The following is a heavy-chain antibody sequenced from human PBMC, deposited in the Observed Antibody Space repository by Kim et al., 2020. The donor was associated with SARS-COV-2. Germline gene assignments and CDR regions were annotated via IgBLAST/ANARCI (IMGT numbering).Heavy chain of an antibody. J-gene: IGHJ4*02. CDR3: AKDLIWGGVGAPCDY. CDR1: GFTFSSYA. D-gene: IGHD1-26*01. V-gene: IGHV3-23*01. Sequence: GGSLRLSCAASGFTFSSYAMSWVRQAPGKGLEWVSAISGSGGSTYYADSVKGRFTISRDNSKNTLYLQMNSLRAEDTAVYYCAKDLIWGGVGAPCDYWGQGTLVTVSS. CDR2: ISGSGGST.